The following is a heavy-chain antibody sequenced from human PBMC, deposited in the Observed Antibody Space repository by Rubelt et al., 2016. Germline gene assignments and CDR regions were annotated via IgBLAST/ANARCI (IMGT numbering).Heavy chain of an antibody. V-gene: IGHV1-2*06. CDR2: INPNSGDT. J-gene: IGHJ4*02. Sequence: QVQLVQSGADMKNPGASVKVSCKASGYTFTNYYIHWVRQAPGHGLEWMGRINPNSGDTNYAQQFQGRVTMTGETSISTAYMEMSSLRSDDTAVYYCAREFPDFWGQGTLLTVSS. CDR1: GYTFTNYY. CDR3: AREFPDF.